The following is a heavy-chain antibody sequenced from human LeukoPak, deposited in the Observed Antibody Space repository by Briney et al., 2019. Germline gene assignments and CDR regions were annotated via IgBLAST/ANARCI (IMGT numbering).Heavy chain of an antibody. V-gene: IGHV3-30*03. J-gene: IGHJ4*02. Sequence: GGSLRLSCAASGFSFSGYGMHWVRQAPGKGLEWVALISFDGSNQYYADSVKGRFTISRDNAKNTLYLQMNSLRAEDTAVYYCARDRGSYSDYWGQGTLVTVSS. CDR2: ISFDGSNQ. CDR3: ARDRGSYSDY. D-gene: IGHD3-16*01. CDR1: GFSFSGYG.